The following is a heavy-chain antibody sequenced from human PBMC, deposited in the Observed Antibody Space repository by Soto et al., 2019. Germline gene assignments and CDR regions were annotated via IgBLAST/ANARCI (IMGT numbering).Heavy chain of an antibody. CDR1: GGSISSGGYY. Sequence: PSETLSLTCTVSGGSISSGGYYWSWIRQHPGKGLEWIGYIYYSGSTYYNPSLKSRVTISVDTSKNQFSLKLSSVTAADKAVYYCARDRRLGYCSSTSCYSSGMDVWGQGTTVTVSS. CDR2: IYYSGST. D-gene: IGHD2-2*01. V-gene: IGHV4-31*03. CDR3: ARDRRLGYCSSTSCYSSGMDV. J-gene: IGHJ6*02.